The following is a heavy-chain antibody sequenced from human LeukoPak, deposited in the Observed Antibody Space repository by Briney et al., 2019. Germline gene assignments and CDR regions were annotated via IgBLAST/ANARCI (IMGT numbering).Heavy chain of an antibody. CDR2: MNPNSGNT. D-gene: IGHD1-20*01. CDR3: TTYNWNEQFDAFDI. J-gene: IGHJ3*02. Sequence: ASVKVSCKASGYTFTSYDINWVRQATGQGLEWMGWMNPNSGNTGYAQKFQGGVTMTRNTSISTAYMELSSLRSEDTAVYYCTTYNWNEQFDAFDIWGQGTMVTVSS. V-gene: IGHV1-8*01. CDR1: GYTFTSYD.